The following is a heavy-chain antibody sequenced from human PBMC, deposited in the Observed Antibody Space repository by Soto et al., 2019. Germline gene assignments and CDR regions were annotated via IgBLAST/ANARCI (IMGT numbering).Heavy chain of an antibody. J-gene: IGHJ3*01. CDR2: ISSSSSTI. Sequence: GGSLRLSCAASGFTFSSYSMNWVRQAPGKGLEWVSYISSSSSTIYYADSVKGRFTISRDNAKNSLYLQMNSLRDEDTAVYYCARDQLYYNDISGRPLNAFDVWGQGTMVTVSS. CDR1: GFTFSSYS. D-gene: IGHD3-22*01. CDR3: ARDQLYYNDISGRPLNAFDV. V-gene: IGHV3-48*02.